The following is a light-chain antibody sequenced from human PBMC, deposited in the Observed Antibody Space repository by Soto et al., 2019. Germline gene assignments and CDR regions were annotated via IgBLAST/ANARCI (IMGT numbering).Light chain of an antibody. V-gene: IGKV3-11*01. CDR2: EAS. CDR1: QSVSSY. Sequence: IGLTQSPATLSLSPGERATLSCRASQSVSSYLAWSQKKPGQAPRLLIYEASNGATGIPARFSGSGSGTDFTLTISSLEPEDFAVDYCQQRSNWPITFGQGTRLEIK. CDR3: QQRSNWPIT. J-gene: IGKJ5*01.